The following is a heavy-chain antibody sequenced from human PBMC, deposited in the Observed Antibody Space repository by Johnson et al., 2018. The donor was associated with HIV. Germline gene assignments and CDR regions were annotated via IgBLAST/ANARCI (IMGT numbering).Heavy chain of an antibody. J-gene: IGHJ3*02. CDR1: GFTFSSYG. CDR2: IWYDGSNH. V-gene: IGHV3-33*06. CDR3: AKDKAVASLGNAFDI. Sequence: QVQLVESGGGVVQPGRSLRLSCAASGFTFSSYGMHWVRQAPGKGLEWVAVIWYDGSNHYYADSVKGRFTISRDNSKNALYLQMNSLRADDTAVYYCAKDKAVASLGNAFDIWGQGTMVTVSS. D-gene: IGHD6-19*01.